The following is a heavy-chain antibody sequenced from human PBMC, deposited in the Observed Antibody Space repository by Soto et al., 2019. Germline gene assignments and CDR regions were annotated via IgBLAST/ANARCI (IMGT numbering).Heavy chain of an antibody. CDR1: GFTFSDYY. Sequence: PGGSLRLSCAASGFTFSDYYMSWIRQAPGKGLEWVSYISSSSSYTNYADSVKGRFTISRDNAKNSLYLQMNSLRAEDTAVYYCARDVVRGASSLGYYYYYGMDVWGQGTTVTVSS. D-gene: IGHD3-10*01. CDR3: ARDVVRGASSLGYYYYYGMDV. J-gene: IGHJ6*02. CDR2: ISSSSSYT. V-gene: IGHV3-11*06.